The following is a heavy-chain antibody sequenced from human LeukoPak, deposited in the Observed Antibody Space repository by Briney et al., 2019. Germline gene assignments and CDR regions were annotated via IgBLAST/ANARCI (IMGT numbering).Heavy chain of an antibody. J-gene: IGHJ6*02. V-gene: IGHV3-7*03. CDR3: ARDGRYYDILTGYSYGMDV. Sequence: GGSLRLSCAASGFTFRTYWMGWVRQAPGKGLEWVANIKQDGSEKYYVDSVKGRFTISRDNAKNSLYLQMNSLRAEDTAVYYCARDGRYYDILTGYSYGMDVWGQGTTVTVSS. CDR1: GFTFRTYW. CDR2: IKQDGSEK. D-gene: IGHD3-9*01.